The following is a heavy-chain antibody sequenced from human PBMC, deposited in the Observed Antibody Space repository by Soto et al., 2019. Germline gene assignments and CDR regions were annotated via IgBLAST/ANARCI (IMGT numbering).Heavy chain of an antibody. J-gene: IGHJ6*02. V-gene: IGHV3-74*01. CDR1: GLSFNIYW. CDR3: AGGMAGLGV. CDR2: INSDGSHT. Sequence: DVQLVESGGGVVQPGGSLRLSCAASGLSFNIYWMHWVRQVPGKGLVWLARINSDGSHTIYVDSVKGRFTISRDNAKNTVFLLMDSLRDEDTGVYYCAGGMAGLGVWGQGTTVTASS.